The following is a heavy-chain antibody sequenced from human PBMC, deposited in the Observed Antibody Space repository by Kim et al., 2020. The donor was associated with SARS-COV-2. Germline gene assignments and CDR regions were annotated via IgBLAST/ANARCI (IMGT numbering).Heavy chain of an antibody. Sequence: GGSLRLSCAASGFTFSNAWMSWVRQAPGKGLEWVGRIKSKTDGGTTDYAAPVKGRFTISSEESNSTLNLQMNSLKTEDTALYDCTTASVLLWFGVFSWGQGTLATV. CDR3: TTASVLLWFGVFS. CDR2: IKSKTDGGTT. J-gene: IGHJ4*02. CDR1: GFTFSNAW. V-gene: IGHV3-15*01. D-gene: IGHD3-10*01.